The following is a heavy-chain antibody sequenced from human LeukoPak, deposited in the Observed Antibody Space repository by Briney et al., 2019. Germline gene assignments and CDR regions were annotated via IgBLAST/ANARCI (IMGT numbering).Heavy chain of an antibody. CDR3: ARDRTVTEYYYYYMDV. D-gene: IGHD4-11*01. J-gene: IGHJ6*03. V-gene: IGHV4-59*01. CDR1: GGSISSYY. CDR2: IYYSGST. Sequence: PSETLSLTCTVSGGSISSYYWSWIRQPPGKGLEWIGYIYYSGSTNYNPSLKSRVTISVDTSKNQFSLKLSSVTAADTAVYYCARDRTVTEYYYYYMDVWGKGTTVTVSS.